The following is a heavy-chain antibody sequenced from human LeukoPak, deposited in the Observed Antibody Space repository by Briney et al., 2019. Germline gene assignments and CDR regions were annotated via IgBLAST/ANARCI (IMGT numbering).Heavy chain of an antibody. Sequence: GEALKISCHSSGYGSTRNWIGWVRQMPGKGREWMGINYSGDSDTTYTPSFQGHVTLSADKSISTAYLQWSSPKASDTAMSYCARSIVGTASYYYNMAVWGQGTTVTVSS. J-gene: IGHJ6*02. CDR3: ARSIVGTASYYYNMAV. CDR1: GYGSTRNW. CDR2: NYSGDSDT. D-gene: IGHD1-26*01. V-gene: IGHV5-51*01.